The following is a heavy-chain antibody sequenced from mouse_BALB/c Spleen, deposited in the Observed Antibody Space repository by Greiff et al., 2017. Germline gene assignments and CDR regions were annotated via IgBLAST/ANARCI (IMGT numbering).Heavy chain of an antibody. D-gene: IGHD2-4*01. CDR2: ISYSGST. Sequence: VQLQQSGPGLVKPSQSLSLTCTVTGYSITSDYAWNWIRQFPGNKLEWMGYISYSGSTSYNPSLKSRISITRDTSKNQFFLQLNSVTTEDTATYYCARNYDYGAWFAYWGQGTLVTVSA. CDR3: ARNYDYGAWFAY. V-gene: IGHV3-2*02. CDR1: GYSITSDYA. J-gene: IGHJ3*01.